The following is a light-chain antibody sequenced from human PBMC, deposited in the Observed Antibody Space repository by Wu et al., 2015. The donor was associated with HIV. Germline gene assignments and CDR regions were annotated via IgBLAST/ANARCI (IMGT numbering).Light chain of an antibody. CDR3: QQYGRSPDT. Sequence: EIVLTQSPGTLSLSPGERATLSCRASQSVRNNYLAWYQQKPGQAPRLLIYGPSSRATGIPDRFSGSGSGTDFTLTISRLEPEDFAVYYCQQYGRSPDTFGQGTKLEIK. J-gene: IGKJ2*01. V-gene: IGKV3-20*01. CDR1: QSVRNNY. CDR2: GPS.